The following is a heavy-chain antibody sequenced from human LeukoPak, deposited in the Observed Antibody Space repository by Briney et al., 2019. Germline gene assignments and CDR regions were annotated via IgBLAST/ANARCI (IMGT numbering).Heavy chain of an antibody. Sequence: PSETLTLTCAVYGGSFSGYYWSWIRQPPGKGLEWIGEINHSGSTNYNPSLKSRVTISVDTSKNQFSLKLSSVTAADTAVYYCARKGSNKNYYDSRGYYYPFDYWGQGTLVTVSS. CDR3: ARKGSNKNYYDSRGYYYPFDY. D-gene: IGHD3-22*01. J-gene: IGHJ4*02. V-gene: IGHV4-34*01. CDR1: GGSFSGYY. CDR2: INHSGST.